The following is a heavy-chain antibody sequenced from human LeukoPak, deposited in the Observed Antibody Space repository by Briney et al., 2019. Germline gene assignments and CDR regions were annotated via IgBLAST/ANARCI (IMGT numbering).Heavy chain of an antibody. J-gene: IGHJ5*02. CDR2: ISAYNGNT. CDR3: ARMLNYDIPNWFDP. V-gene: IGHV1-18*01. CDR1: GYTFTSYG. Sequence: ASVKVSCKASGYTFTSYGISWVRRAPGQGLEWMGWISAYNGNTNYAQKLQGRVTMTTDTSTSTAYMELRSLRSDDTAVYYCARMLNYDIPNWFDPWGQGTLVTVSS. D-gene: IGHD3-9*01.